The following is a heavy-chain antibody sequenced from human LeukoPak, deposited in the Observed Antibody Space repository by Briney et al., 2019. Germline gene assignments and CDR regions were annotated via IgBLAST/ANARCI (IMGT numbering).Heavy chain of an antibody. CDR3: GGGGY. CDR1: EFSFSRSW. D-gene: IGHD6-25*01. V-gene: IGHV3-7*05. CDR2: IKQDGSAK. Sequence: PGGSLRLSCAASEFSFSRSWMNWVRQAPGKGLEWVANIKQDGSAKYYVDSVEGRFTISRDNAKNSLYLQMNSLRAEDTAGYYCGGGGYWGQGIQVTVSS. J-gene: IGHJ4*02.